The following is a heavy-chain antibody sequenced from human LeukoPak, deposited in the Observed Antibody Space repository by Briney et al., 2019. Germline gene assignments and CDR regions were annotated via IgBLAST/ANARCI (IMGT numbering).Heavy chain of an antibody. Sequence: SETLSLTCTVSGGSISSYYWSWIRQPAGKGLEWIGRIYTSGSTNYNPSLKSRVTMSVDTSKNQFSLKLSSVTAADTAVYYCARGIGVTRVDSFDAFDIWGQGTMVTVSS. CDR3: ARGIGVTRVDSFDAFDI. CDR1: GGSISSYY. D-gene: IGHD4-11*01. J-gene: IGHJ3*02. V-gene: IGHV4-4*07. CDR2: IYTSGST.